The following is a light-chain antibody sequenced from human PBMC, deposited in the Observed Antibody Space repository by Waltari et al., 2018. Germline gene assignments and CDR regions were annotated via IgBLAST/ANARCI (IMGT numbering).Light chain of an antibody. Sequence: DIQMTQSPSTLSASVGDTVTITGRASQTISTWVAWYQQKPGKAPKLLIYKASSLQSAVPSRFSGSGSGTEFTLTISSLQPDDFAIYFCQQSNSYPWTFGHGTKVEIK. CDR1: QTISTW. CDR3: QQSNSYPWT. J-gene: IGKJ1*01. CDR2: KAS. V-gene: IGKV1-5*03.